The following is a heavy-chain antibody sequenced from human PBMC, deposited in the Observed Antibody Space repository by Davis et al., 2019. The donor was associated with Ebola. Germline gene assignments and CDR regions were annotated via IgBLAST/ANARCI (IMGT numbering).Heavy chain of an antibody. D-gene: IGHD3-22*01. CDR1: GFTFGDYW. CDR2: INPDGTIT. V-gene: IGHV3-74*01. J-gene: IGHJ3*02. CDR3: ARGGYYDSSGYSHDAFDI. Sequence: PGGSLRLSCAASGFTFGDYWIHWIRQAPGEGLMWVSRINPDGTITAYADSVEGRFTISRDNAKNTLFLQMDSLRADDTAVYYCARGGYYDSSGYSHDAFDIWGQGTMVTVSS.